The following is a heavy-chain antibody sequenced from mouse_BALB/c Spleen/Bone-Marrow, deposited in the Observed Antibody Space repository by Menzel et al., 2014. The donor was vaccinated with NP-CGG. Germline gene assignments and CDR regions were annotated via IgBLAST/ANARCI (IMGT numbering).Heavy chain of an antibody. Sequence: DVKLVESGPSLVKPSQTLSLTCSVTGDSITSSYWNWIRKFPGNKLEYMGYISYSGNAYYNPSLKSRISLTRDTSKNXYYLQLNSVTTGDTATYFCARGNGYHFDYWGQGTTLTVSS. CDR3: ARGNGYHFDY. D-gene: IGHD1-2*01. CDR1: GDSITSSY. V-gene: IGHV3-8*02. J-gene: IGHJ2*01. CDR2: ISYSGNA.